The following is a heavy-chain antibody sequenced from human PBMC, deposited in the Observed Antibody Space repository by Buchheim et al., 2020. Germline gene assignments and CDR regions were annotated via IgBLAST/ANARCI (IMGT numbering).Heavy chain of an antibody. J-gene: IGHJ6*02. CDR2: INHSGST. D-gene: IGHD6-19*01. Sequence: QVQLQQWGAGLLKPSETLSLTCAVYGGSFSGYYWSWIRQPPGKGLEWIGEINHSGSTNYNPSLKSRVTISVDTSKNQFFLKLSSVTAADTAVYYCARIPNWGSGWYVSYYYYGMDVWGQGTT. V-gene: IGHV4-34*01. CDR1: GGSFSGYY. CDR3: ARIPNWGSGWYVSYYYYGMDV.